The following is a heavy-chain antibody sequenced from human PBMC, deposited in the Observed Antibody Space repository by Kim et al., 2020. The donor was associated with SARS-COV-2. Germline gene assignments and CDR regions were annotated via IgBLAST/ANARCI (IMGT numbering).Heavy chain of an antibody. V-gene: IGHV3-9*01. Sequence: GGSLRLSCKTSGFTFSDYAMHWVRQRPEKGLEWVSAIRWDGGHIEYADYVRGRFSISRDNAKNSLYLQMSSLRVEDTGLYYGAKDVVPGLGAIGYWGQG. D-gene: IGHD1-26*01. CDR2: IRWDGGHI. J-gene: IGHJ4*02. CDR3: AKDVVPGLGAIGY. CDR1: GFTFSDYA.